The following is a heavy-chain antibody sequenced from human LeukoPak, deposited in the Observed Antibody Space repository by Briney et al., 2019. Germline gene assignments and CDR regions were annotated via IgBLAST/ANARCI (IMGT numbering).Heavy chain of an antibody. D-gene: IGHD3-3*01. Sequence: GGSLRLSCAASGFTFSSYAMSWVRQAPGKGLEWVSAISGSGGSTYYADSVKGRFTISRDNSKNTLYLQMNSLRAGDTAVYYCAKDSDFWSGYFIDYWGQGTLVTVSS. CDR2: ISGSGGST. CDR3: AKDSDFWSGYFIDY. V-gene: IGHV3-23*01. J-gene: IGHJ4*02. CDR1: GFTFSSYA.